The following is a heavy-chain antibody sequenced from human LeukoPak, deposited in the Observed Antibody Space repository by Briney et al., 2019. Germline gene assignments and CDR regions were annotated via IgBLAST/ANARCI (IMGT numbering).Heavy chain of an antibody. CDR1: GGTISSYY. V-gene: IGHV4-59*12. Sequence: SETLSLTCTVSGGTISSYYWSWIRQPPGKGLEWIGYIYFTGSTNYNPSLKSRVTLSVDTSNNQFFLKLSSVTAADTAVYYCARRYCTNGVCYLVYWGQGTLVTVSS. J-gene: IGHJ4*02. D-gene: IGHD2-8*01. CDR2: IYFTGST. CDR3: ARRYCTNGVCYLVY.